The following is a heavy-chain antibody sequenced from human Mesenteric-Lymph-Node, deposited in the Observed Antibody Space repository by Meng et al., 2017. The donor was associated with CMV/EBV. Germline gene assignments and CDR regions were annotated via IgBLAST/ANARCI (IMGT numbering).Heavy chain of an antibody. D-gene: IGHD2-2*01. V-gene: IGHV4-61*01. CDR1: GGSVSSGSYY. CDR2: IYYTGST. CDR3: ARVGRYCSSTSCPNLYYYGMDV. Sequence: SETLSLTCTVSGGSVSSGSYYWSCFRQPPGKGLEWIGYIYYTGSTNYNPSLKSRVTISLDTSKNQFSLKLSSVTAADTAVYYCARVGRYCSSTSCPNLYYYGMDVWGQGTTVTVSS. J-gene: IGHJ6*02.